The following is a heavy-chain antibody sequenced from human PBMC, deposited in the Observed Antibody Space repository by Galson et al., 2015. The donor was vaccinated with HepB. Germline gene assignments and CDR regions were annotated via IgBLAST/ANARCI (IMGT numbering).Heavy chain of an antibody. V-gene: IGHV3-11*06. Sequence: SLRLSCATSGFTFSDFYMSWIRRAPGKGLEWLSYISTTSDSTQYADSVRGRFAISRDNAKNSLYLQMTSLRADDTAVYYCTRVRGSYSVDYWGQGTLVTVSS. J-gene: IGHJ4*02. CDR2: ISTTSDST. D-gene: IGHD1-26*01. CDR1: GFTFSDFY. CDR3: TRVRGSYSVDY.